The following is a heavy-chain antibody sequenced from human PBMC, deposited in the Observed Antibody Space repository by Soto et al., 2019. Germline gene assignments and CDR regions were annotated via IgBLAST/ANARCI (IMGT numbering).Heavy chain of an antibody. V-gene: IGHV4-39*01. CDR2: IYYSGST. CDR1: GGSISSSSYY. D-gene: IGHD3-10*01. CDR3: ARASMVRGVMVSSPLSRYYYMDV. J-gene: IGHJ6*03. Sequence: SETLSLTCTVSGGSISSSSYYWGWIRQPPGKGLEWIGRIYYSGSTYYNPSLKSRVTISVDTSKNQFSLKLSSVTAADTAVYYCARASMVRGVMVSSPLSRYYYMDVWGKGTTVTVSS.